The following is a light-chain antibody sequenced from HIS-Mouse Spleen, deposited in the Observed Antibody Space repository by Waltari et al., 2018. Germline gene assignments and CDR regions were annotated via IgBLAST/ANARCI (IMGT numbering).Light chain of an antibody. CDR1: ALPENY. CDR2: DDS. CDR3: YSTDSSGNHRV. Sequence: SYELTQPPSVSVSPGQTASITCSGDALPENYAYWYQQKSGQAPVLVIYDDSKRPSGIPVRFSGSSSRTRATLTISGGQVEDEADYYCYSTDSSGNHRVFGGGTKLTVL. V-gene: IGLV3-10*01. J-gene: IGLJ2*01.